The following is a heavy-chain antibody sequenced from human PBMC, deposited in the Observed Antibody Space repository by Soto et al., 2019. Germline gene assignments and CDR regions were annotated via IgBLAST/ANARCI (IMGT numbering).Heavy chain of an antibody. J-gene: IGHJ6*02. CDR1: GGSISGYS. Sequence: QVQLQESGPGLLKPSETLSLTCTVSGGSISGYSWSWIRQPPGMGLEWIAYLYYSGSTNYNPSLKSRVTISVDTSKNQFSLNLSSVTAADTAVYFCAREGYGGGHYDYYGLDVWGQGTTVTVSS. D-gene: IGHD5-12*01. V-gene: IGHV4-59*01. CDR2: LYYSGST. CDR3: AREGYGGGHYDYYGLDV.